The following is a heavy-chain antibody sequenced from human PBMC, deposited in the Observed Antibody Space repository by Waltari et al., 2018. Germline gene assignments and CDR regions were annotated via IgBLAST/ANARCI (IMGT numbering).Heavy chain of an antibody. Sequence: QVQLVQSGAEVKKPGSSVKVSCKASGGTFSSYAISWVRQAPGQGLGWMGGIIPISGTANYAQEFQGRVTITADESTSTAYMELSSLRSEDTAVYYCARKGGKVATTDYYYYYGMDVWGQGTTVTVSS. V-gene: IGHV1-69*01. CDR1: GGTFSSYA. D-gene: IGHD5-12*01. CDR3: ARKGGKVATTDYYYYYGMDV. CDR2: IIPISGTA. J-gene: IGHJ6*02.